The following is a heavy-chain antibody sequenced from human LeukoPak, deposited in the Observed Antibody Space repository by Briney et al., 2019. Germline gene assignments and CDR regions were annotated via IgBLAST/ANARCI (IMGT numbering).Heavy chain of an antibody. J-gene: IGHJ4*02. D-gene: IGHD5-12*01. CDR2: IWYDGSNK. Sequence: SGGSLRLSCAASGFTFSSYGMHWVRQAPGKGLEWVAVIWYDGSNKYYADSVKGRFTISRDNSKNTLYLQMDSLRAEDTAVYYCAKRVDIVASPFDYWGQGTLVTVSS. CDR3: AKRVDIVASPFDY. CDR1: GFTFSSYG. V-gene: IGHV3-33*06.